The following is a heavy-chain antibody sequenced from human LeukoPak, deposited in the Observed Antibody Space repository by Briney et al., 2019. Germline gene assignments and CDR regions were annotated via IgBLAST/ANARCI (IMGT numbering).Heavy chain of an antibody. J-gene: IGHJ6*03. V-gene: IGHV3-23*01. CDR3: AKDAAGDYYYYYMDV. D-gene: IGHD6-13*01. CDR1: GFTFSSYA. CDR2: ISGSGGST. Sequence: GGSLRLSXAASGFTFSSYAMSWVRQAPGKGLEWVSAISGSGGSTYYADSVKGRFTISRDNSKNTLYLQMNSLRAEDTAVYYCAKDAAGDYYYYYMDVWGKGTTVTVSS.